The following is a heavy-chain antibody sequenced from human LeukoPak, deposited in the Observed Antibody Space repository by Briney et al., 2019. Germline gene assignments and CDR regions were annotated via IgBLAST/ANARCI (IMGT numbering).Heavy chain of an antibody. CDR1: GFTFSNAW. CDR3: TTDPSPPFYYDSSGYYAGLDY. V-gene: IGHV3-15*01. CDR2: IKSKTDGGTT. D-gene: IGHD3-22*01. J-gene: IGHJ4*02. Sequence: PGGSLRLSCAASGFTFSNAWMSWVRQAPGKGLEWVGRIKSKTDGGTTDYAAPVKGRFTISRDDSKNTLYLQMNSLKTEDTAVYYCTTDPSPPFYYDSSGYYAGLDYWGQGTLVTVSS.